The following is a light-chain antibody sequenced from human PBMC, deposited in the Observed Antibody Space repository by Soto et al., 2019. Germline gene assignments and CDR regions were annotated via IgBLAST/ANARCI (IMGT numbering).Light chain of an antibody. CDR3: CLYAGNGAWV. V-gene: IGLV2-23*02. J-gene: IGLJ3*02. CDR1: SGDVGNYDL. Sequence: QSALTQPASVSGSPGQSITISCSGSSGDVGNYDLVSWYQQIPGKAPQLMIFEVSRRPSRVSDRFSGSKSGNTASLTISGLQAEDEGDFYCCLYAGNGAWVFGGGTKLTVL. CDR2: EVS.